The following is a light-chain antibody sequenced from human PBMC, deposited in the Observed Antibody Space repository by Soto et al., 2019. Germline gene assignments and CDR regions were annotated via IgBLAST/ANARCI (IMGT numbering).Light chain of an antibody. CDR1: QSISSH. Sequence: DIRMTQSTSSLSASVGDTVTITCRASQSISSHLNWYQQKPGKAPNLLMYTASNLQSGVPSRFSGSGSGTDFTLTISSLQPEDFATYYCQQSYSTPISFGQGTRLENK. V-gene: IGKV1-39*01. CDR2: TAS. CDR3: QQSYSTPIS. J-gene: IGKJ5*01.